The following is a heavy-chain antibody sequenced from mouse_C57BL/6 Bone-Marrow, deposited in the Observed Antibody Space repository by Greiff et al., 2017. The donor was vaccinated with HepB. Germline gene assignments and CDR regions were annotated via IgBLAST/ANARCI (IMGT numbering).Heavy chain of an antibody. Sequence: QVQLKQPGAELVNPGASVKLSCKASGYTFTSYWMHWVKQRPGQGLEWIGMIHPNSGSTNYNEKFKSKATLTVDKSSSTAYMQLSSLTSEDSAVYYCAAQLGRLGYWGQGTTLTVSS. V-gene: IGHV1-64*01. CDR3: AAQLGRLGY. CDR2: IHPNSGST. CDR1: GYTFTSYW. J-gene: IGHJ2*01. D-gene: IGHD4-1*02.